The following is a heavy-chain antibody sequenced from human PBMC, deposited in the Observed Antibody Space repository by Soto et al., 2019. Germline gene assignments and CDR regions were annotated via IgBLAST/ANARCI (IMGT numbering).Heavy chain of an antibody. CDR3: ARSCGRRAAAGYYYYYMDV. Sequence: GGSLRLSCAASGFTFSSYSMNWVRQAPGKGLEWVSSISSSSSYIYYADSVKGRFTISRDNAKNSLYLQMNSLRAEDTAVYYCARSCGRRAAAGYYYYYMDVWGKGTTVTVSS. CDR1: GFTFSSYS. J-gene: IGHJ6*03. D-gene: IGHD2-21*01. V-gene: IGHV3-21*01. CDR2: ISSSSSYI.